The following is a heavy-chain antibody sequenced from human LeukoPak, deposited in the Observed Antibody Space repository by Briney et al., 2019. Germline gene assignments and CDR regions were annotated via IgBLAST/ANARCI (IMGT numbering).Heavy chain of an antibody. Sequence: PSETLSLTCTVSGYSISSSYFWSWIRQPPGQGLEWIGYVYYSGSTNYNPSLKSRVTISVDTSKNQFSLNLRSVTAADTAVYYCARGPFRDSSSWYYFDYWGQGTLVTVSS. J-gene: IGHJ4*02. D-gene: IGHD6-13*01. CDR3: ARGPFRDSSSWYYFDY. CDR2: VYYSGST. CDR1: GYSISSSYF. V-gene: IGHV4-61*01.